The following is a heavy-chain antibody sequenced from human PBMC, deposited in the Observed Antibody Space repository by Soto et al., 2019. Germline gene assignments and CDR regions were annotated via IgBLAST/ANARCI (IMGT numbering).Heavy chain of an antibody. V-gene: IGHV4-34*01. CDR3: GSRRITGTFDY. CDR1: GGSFSGYY. J-gene: IGHJ4*02. Sequence: SETLSLTCAVYGGSFSGYYWSWIRQPPGKGLEWIGEINHSGSTNYNPSLKSRVTISVDTSKNQFSLKLSSVTAADTAVYYCGSRRITGTFDYWGQGTLVTVSS. CDR2: INHSGST. D-gene: IGHD1-20*01.